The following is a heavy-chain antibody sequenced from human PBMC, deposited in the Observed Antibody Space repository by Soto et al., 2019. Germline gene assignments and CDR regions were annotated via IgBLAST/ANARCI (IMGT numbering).Heavy chain of an antibody. Sequence: PSETLSLTCTVSGGSVSSSSYYWGWVRQPPGKGLEWIGSVYYSGSTYYNPSLESRVTISVDKSKNQFSLKLMSLSAADTAVYYWGTLEGLATISYYFDYWGQGALVTVSS. J-gene: IGHJ4*02. CDR2: VYYSGST. V-gene: IGHV4-39*01. CDR3: GTLEGLATISYYFDY. CDR1: GGSVSSSSYY. D-gene: IGHD3-9*01.